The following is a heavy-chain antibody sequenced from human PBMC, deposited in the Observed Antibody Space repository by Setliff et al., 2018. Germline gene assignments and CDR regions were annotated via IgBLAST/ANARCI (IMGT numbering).Heavy chain of an antibody. CDR2: IKQDGSEK. V-gene: IGHV3-7*01. CDR3: ARQFTYYDFWTHATGYYYMDV. Sequence: GGSLRLSCAASGFTFSSYWMSWVRQAPGKGLEWVANIKQDGSEKYYVDSVKGRFTISRDNAKNSLYLQMNSLRAEDTAVYYCARQFTYYDFWTHATGYYYMDVWGKGTTVTVSS. J-gene: IGHJ6*03. D-gene: IGHD3-3*01. CDR1: GFTFSSYW.